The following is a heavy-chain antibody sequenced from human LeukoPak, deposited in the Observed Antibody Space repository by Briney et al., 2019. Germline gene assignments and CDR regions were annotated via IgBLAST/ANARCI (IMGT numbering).Heavy chain of an antibody. CDR2: ISGSGGST. V-gene: IGHV3-23*01. Sequence: GGSLRLSCAASGFTFSSYAMSWVRQAPGKGLEWVSAISGSGGSTYYADSVKGRFTISRDNAKNSLYLQMNSLRAEDTAVYYCARNGGQDAFDIWGQGTMVTVSS. J-gene: IGHJ3*02. CDR1: GFTFSSYA. D-gene: IGHD4-23*01. CDR3: ARNGGQDAFDI.